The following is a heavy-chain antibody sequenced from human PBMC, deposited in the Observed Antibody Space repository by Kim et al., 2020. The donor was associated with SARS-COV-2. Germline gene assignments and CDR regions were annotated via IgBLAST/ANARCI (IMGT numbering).Heavy chain of an antibody. Sequence: ASVKVSCKASGYTFTGYYMHWVRQAPGQGLEWMGWINPNSGGTNYAQKFQGRVTMTRDTSISTAYMELSRLRSDDTAVYYCARDYDFWSGSPGGWFDPWGQGTLVTVSS. J-gene: IGHJ5*02. CDR2: INPNSGGT. V-gene: IGHV1-2*02. CDR3: ARDYDFWSGSPGGWFDP. D-gene: IGHD3-3*01. CDR1: GYTFTGYY.